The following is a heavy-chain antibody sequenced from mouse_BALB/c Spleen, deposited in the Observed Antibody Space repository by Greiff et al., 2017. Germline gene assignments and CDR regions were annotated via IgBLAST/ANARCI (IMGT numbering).Heavy chain of an antibody. V-gene: IGHV2-9*02. CDR3: ARGGYGNYDAMDY. J-gene: IGHJ4*01. CDR2: IWAGGST. CDR1: GFSLTSYG. Sequence: QVQLKESGPGLVAPSQSLSITCTVSGFSLTSYGVHWVRQPPGKGLEWLGVIWAGGSTNYNSALMSRLSISKDNSKSQVFLKMNSLQTDDTAMYYCARGGYGNYDAMDYWGQGTSVTVSS. D-gene: IGHD2-1*01.